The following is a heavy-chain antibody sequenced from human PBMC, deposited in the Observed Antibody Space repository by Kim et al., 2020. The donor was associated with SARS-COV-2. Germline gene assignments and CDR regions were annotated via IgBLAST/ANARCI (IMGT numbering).Heavy chain of an antibody. CDR3: ATGVAVAGTPSDYYYYGMDV. CDR1: GYTLIELS. Sequence: ASVKVSCKVSGYTLIELSMHWVRQAPGKGLEWMGGFDPEDGETIYAQKFQGRVTMTEDTSTDTAYMELSSLRSEDTAVYYCATGVAVAGTPSDYYYYGMDVWGQGTTVTVSS. D-gene: IGHD6-19*01. CDR2: FDPEDGET. V-gene: IGHV1-24*01. J-gene: IGHJ6*02.